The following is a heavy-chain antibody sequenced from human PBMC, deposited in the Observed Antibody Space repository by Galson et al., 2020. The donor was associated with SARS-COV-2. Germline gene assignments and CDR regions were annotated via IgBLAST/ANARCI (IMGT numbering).Heavy chain of an antibody. CDR3: ARGGAESGAFYYYYGMDV. J-gene: IGHJ6*02. V-gene: IGHV4-30-4*01. CDR1: GGSISSGDYY. CDR2: IYYNGST. Sequence: ETSENLSLTCIVSGGSISSGDYYWSWIRQPPGKGLEWIGYIYYNGSTYYNPSLKSRITISVDTSKNQFSLKLNSVTAADTAVYYCARGGAESGAFYYYYGMDVWGQGATVTVSS. D-gene: IGHD3-10*01.